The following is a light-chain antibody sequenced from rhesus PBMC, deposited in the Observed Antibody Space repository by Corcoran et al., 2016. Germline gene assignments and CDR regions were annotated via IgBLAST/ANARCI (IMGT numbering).Light chain of an antibody. J-gene: IGKJ2*01. CDR3: QHYYDNPYS. CDR1: QNIYSN. Sequence: DIQMTQSPSALSASVGDRVTISCRASQNIYSNLAWYQQKPGKAPKPLIYAASRLQTGIPSRFSGSGSGTDFTLTISNLQPEDSAAYYCQHYYDNPYSFGQGTKVEIK. CDR2: AAS. V-gene: IGKV1S12*01.